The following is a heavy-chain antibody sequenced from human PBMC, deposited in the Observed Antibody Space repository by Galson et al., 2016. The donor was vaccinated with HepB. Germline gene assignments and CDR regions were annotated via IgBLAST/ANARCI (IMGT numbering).Heavy chain of an antibody. J-gene: IGHJ4*02. Sequence: SLRLSCAASGFTFSSCAMSWVRQAPGKGLEWISTVGGAGTTYYADPVKGRFTISRDNAKNTRFLQLHSLRVEDTALYYCTPPRDYISGWHEIGDWGQGTLVTVSS. D-gene: IGHD6-19*01. V-gene: IGHV3-23*01. CDR3: TPPRDYISGWHEIGD. CDR2: VGGAGTT. CDR1: GFTFSSCA.